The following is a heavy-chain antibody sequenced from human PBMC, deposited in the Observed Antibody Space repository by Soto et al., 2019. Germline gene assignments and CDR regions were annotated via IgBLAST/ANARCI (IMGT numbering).Heavy chain of an antibody. D-gene: IGHD5-12*01. CDR3: ARVLARRYSGYDYRGVFVY. CDR2: ISSSSSTI. Sequence: EVQLVESGGGLVQPGGSLRLSCAASGFTFSSYSMNWVRQAPGKGLEWVSYISSSSSTIYYADSVKGRFTISRDNAKKSLYLQMNSLRDEDTPVYYCARVLARRYSGYDYRGVFVYWGQGTLVTVSS. CDR1: GFTFSSYS. J-gene: IGHJ4*02. V-gene: IGHV3-48*02.